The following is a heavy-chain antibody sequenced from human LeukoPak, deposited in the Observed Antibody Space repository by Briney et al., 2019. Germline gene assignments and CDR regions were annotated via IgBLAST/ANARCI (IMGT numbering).Heavy chain of an antibody. CDR1: GGSVSSGSYY. V-gene: IGHV4-61*01. CDR3: AREVRGDLRYFDRLSPPTHWYFDL. J-gene: IGHJ2*01. D-gene: IGHD3-9*01. Sequence: QSSETLSLTCTVSGGSVSSGSYYWSWIRQPPGKGLEWIGYIYYSGSTNYNPSLKSRVTISVDTSKNQFSLKLSSVTAADTAVYYCAREVRGDLRYFDRLSPPTHWYFDLWGRGTLVTVSS. CDR2: IYYSGST.